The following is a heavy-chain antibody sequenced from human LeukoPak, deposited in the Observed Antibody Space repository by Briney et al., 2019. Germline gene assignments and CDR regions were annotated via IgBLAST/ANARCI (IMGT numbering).Heavy chain of an antibody. D-gene: IGHD6-25*01. CDR2: ITGSGDTA. Sequence: GGSLRLSCAASGFTFSSYAVTWVRQAPGKGLEWVSSITGSGDTAFYADSVKGRFTISRDNSKNILYLQMHSLRVEDTAVYYCVKDYLTIAAAANPLFDYWGQGALVTVSS. V-gene: IGHV3-23*01. CDR3: VKDYLTIAAAANPLFDY. J-gene: IGHJ4*02. CDR1: GFTFSSYA.